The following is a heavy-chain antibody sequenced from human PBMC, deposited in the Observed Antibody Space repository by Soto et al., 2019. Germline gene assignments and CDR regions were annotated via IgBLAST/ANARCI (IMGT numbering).Heavy chain of an antibody. Sequence: SETLSLTCTVSGGSISSYYWSWIRQPPGKGLEWIGYIYYSGSTNYNPSLKSRVTISVDTSKNQFSLKLSSVTAADTAVYYCATAMVTIEAYYFDYWGQGTLVTVSS. CDR3: ATAMVTIEAYYFDY. V-gene: IGHV4-59*01. J-gene: IGHJ4*02. D-gene: IGHD5-18*01. CDR2: IYYSGST. CDR1: GGSISSYY.